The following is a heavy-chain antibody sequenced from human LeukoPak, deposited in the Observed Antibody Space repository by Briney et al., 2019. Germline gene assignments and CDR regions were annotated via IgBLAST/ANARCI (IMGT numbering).Heavy chain of an antibody. Sequence: GGSQRLSCAASGFTFSSYAMSWVRQAPGKGLEWVSAISGSGGSTYYADSVKGRFTISRDNSKNTLYLQMNSLRAEDTAVYYCAKDGRDYGVFDYWGQGTLVTVSS. CDR1: GFTFSSYA. V-gene: IGHV3-23*01. D-gene: IGHD4-17*01. CDR3: AKDGRDYGVFDY. J-gene: IGHJ4*02. CDR2: ISGSGGST.